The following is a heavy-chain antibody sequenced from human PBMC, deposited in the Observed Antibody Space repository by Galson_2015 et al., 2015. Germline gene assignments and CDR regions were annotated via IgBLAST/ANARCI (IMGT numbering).Heavy chain of an antibody. CDR2: LHSDRNEE. V-gene: IGHV3-30*03. J-gene: IGHJ5*02. CDR3: ASGGIHCSGAGCSLT. Sequence: PPRLSCALSGFTFRNVGIHWIRQAPGKGLEWVAVLHSDRNEEHYADSVRGRVTISRDTCKNILYLQMNSVILEDTAVYFCASGGIHCSGAGCSLTWGPGTLVTVSS. CDR1: GFTFRNVG. D-gene: IGHD2-15*01.